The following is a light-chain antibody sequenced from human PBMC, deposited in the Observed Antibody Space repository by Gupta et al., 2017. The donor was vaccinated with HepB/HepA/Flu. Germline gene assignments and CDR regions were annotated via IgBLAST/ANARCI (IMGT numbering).Light chain of an antibody. CDR3: QQRSSLFT. J-gene: IGKJ3*01. CDR2: DAS. CDR1: QSVSSY. V-gene: IGKV3-11*01. Sequence: EIVLTQSPATLSLSPGERATLSCRASQSVSSYLAWYQQKPGQAPRLLIYDASNRATGIPHRFSGSGSGTDFTLTSSSREPEDFAVYYGQQRSSLFTFGHGTKVDIK.